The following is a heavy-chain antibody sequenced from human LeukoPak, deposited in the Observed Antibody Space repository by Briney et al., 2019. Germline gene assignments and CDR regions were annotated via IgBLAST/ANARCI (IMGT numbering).Heavy chain of an antibody. J-gene: IGHJ5*02. CDR1: GGSISSGGYY. D-gene: IGHD5-18*01. CDR3: ARWIQLWFKGNWFDP. V-gene: IGHV4-31*03. CDR2: IYYSGST. Sequence: SQTLSLTCTVSGGSISSGGYYWSWIRQHPGKGLEWIGYIYYSGSTYYNPSLKSRVTISVDTSKNQFSLKLSSVTAADTAVYYCARWIQLWFKGNWFDPWGQGTLVTVSS.